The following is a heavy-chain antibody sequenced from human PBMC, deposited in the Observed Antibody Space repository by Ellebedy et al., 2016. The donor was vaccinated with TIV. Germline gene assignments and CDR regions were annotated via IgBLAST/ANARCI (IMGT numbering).Heavy chain of an antibody. D-gene: IGHD3-10*01. CDR3: ARGTEEGSGVNNWFDP. J-gene: IGHJ5*02. Sequence: SETLSLTXAVSGGSISSSNWWSWVRQPPGKGLEWIGEIYHSGSTNYNPSLKSRVTISVDKSKNQFSLKLSSVTAADTAVYYCARGTEEGSGVNNWFDPWGQGTLVTVSS. CDR1: GGSISSSNW. CDR2: IYHSGST. V-gene: IGHV4-4*02.